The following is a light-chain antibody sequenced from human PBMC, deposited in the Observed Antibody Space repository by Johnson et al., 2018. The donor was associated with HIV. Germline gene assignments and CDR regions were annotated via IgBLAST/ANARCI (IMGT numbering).Light chain of an antibody. J-gene: IGLJ1*01. Sequence: QSVLTQPPSVSAAPGQKVTISCSGSSSNIGNNYVSWYQQLPGTAPKLLIYENNKRPSGIPDRFSGSSSVTSATLGITGLQTGDEADYYCGTWDSSLSAFYVFGTGTKVTVL. CDR3: GTWDSSLSAFYV. CDR1: SSNIGNNY. CDR2: ENN. V-gene: IGLV1-51*02.